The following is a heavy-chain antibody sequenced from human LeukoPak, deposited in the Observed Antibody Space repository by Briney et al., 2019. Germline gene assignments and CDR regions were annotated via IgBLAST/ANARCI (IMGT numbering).Heavy chain of an antibody. CDR3: ARGPWLVSDITSFDY. CDR1: GFAFSTYG. V-gene: IGHV3-33*01. CDR2: IWNDGSKT. D-gene: IGHD5-18*01. Sequence: PGGSLRLSCITSGFAFSTYGMHWVRQALGKGLEWVALIWNDGSKTYHAESVKDRFTISRDNSQNTLYLQMNSLRHEDTAVYYCARGPWLVSDITSFDYWGQGTLVTVSS. J-gene: IGHJ4*02.